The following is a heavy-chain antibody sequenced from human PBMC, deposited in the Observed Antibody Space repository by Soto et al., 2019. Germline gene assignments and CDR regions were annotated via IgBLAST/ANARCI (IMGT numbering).Heavy chain of an antibody. J-gene: IGHJ6*02. Sequence: SETLSLTCTVSGGSVSSGSYYWSWIRQPPGKGLEWIGYIYYSGSTNYNPSLKSRVTISVDTSKNQFSLKLSSVTAADTAVYYCATVGSGSYYYYGMDVWGQGTTVTVSS. D-gene: IGHD3-10*01. V-gene: IGHV4-61*01. CDR1: GGSVSSGSYY. CDR3: ATVGSGSYYYYGMDV. CDR2: IYYSGST.